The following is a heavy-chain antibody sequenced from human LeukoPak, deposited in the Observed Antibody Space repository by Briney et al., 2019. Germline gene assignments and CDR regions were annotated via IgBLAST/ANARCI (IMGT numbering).Heavy chain of an antibody. J-gene: IGHJ4*02. Sequence: ASVKVSCKASGYTFTGYYMHWVRQAPGQELEWMGWINPNSGGTNYAQKFQGRVTMTRDTSISTAYMELSRLRSDDTAVYYCARVVYYYDSSGYGYWGQGTLVTVSS. CDR1: GYTFTGYY. CDR3: ARVVYYYDSSGYGY. D-gene: IGHD3-22*01. V-gene: IGHV1-2*02. CDR2: INPNSGGT.